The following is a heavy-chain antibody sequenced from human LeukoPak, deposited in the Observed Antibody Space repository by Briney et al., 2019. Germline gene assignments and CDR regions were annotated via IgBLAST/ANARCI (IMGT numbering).Heavy chain of an antibody. D-gene: IGHD2-21*02. CDR3: AKNSGVVVVTVTHYYFDY. CDR1: GFTFSDYA. Sequence: PGGSLRLSCAASGFTFSDYAMSWVRQAPGKGLEWVSTMSGYGGRIHSPDSMKGRFTISKDDSKNTLYLQMNSLRAEDTAVYYCAKNSGVVVVTVTHYYFDYWGQGTLVTVSS. J-gene: IGHJ4*02. V-gene: IGHV3-23*01. CDR2: MSGYGGRI.